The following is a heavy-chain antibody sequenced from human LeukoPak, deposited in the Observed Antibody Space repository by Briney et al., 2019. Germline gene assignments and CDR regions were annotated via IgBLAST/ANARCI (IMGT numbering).Heavy chain of an antibody. V-gene: IGHV1-18*04. CDR2: ISAYNGNT. CDR3: ARTVRGLIGYFDY. D-gene: IGHD3-10*01. J-gene: IGHJ4*02. Sequence: ASVKVSCKASGYTFTGYYMHWVRQAPGQGLEWMGWISAYNGNTNYAQKLQGRVTMTTDTSTSTAYMELRSLRSDDTAVYYCARTVRGLIGYFDYWGQGTLVTVSS. CDR1: GYTFTGYY.